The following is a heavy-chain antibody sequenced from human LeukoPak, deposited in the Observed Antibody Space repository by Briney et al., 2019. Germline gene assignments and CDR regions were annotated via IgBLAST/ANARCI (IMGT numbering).Heavy chain of an antibody. Sequence: PGGSLRLSCAASGFTFSSYSMNWVRQAPGKGLEWVSSIRSSSSYIYYADSVKGRFTISRDNAKNSLYLQMNSLRAEDTAVYYCARVAPLQNYWGQGTLVTVSS. V-gene: IGHV3-21*01. CDR1: GFTFSSYS. CDR2: IRSSSSYI. J-gene: IGHJ4*02. CDR3: ARVAPLQNY. D-gene: IGHD4-11*01.